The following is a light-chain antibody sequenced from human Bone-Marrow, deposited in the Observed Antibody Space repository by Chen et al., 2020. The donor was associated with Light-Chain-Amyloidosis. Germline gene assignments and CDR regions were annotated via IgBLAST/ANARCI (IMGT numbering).Light chain of an antibody. J-gene: IGLJ2*01. CDR1: DLPTKY. CDR2: RDT. Sequence: SYELTQPPSVSVSPGQTARITCSGDDLPTKYAYWYQQKPGQAPVLVIHRDTARPSGSSERVSASSSGTTSTLTTSGDQAEHEADYHCQSADSSVTYEVIFGGGTKLTVL. CDR3: QSADSSVTYEVI. V-gene: IGLV3-25*03.